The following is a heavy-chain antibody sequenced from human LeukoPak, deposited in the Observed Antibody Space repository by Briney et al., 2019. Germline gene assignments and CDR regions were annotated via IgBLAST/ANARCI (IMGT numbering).Heavy chain of an antibody. D-gene: IGHD6-6*01. CDR3: ASPDRPPDY. J-gene: IGHJ4*02. V-gene: IGHV3-48*04. Sequence: GGSLRLSCAASGFTFSSYSMKWVRQAPGEVLEWVSYISSRSSTIYYADSVKGRFTISRDNAKNSLYLQMNSLRAEDTAVYYCASPDRPPDYWGQGNLVTVSS. CDR2: ISSRSSTI. CDR1: GFTFSSYS.